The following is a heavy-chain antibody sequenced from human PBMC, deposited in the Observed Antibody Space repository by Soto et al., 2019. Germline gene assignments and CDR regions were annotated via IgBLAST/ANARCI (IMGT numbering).Heavy chain of an antibody. D-gene: IGHD2-8*02. CDR2: STGSGDSI. CDR1: AFSFSSYG. J-gene: IGHJ3*02. V-gene: IGHV3-23*01. Sequence: EVQLLESGGGLVQPGGSLRLSCAASAFSFSSYGMSWVRQAPGKGLEWVSHSTGSGDSIDYADSVKGRFTISRDNSKNTLFLQMNSLRVEDTAIYFCAKSHRFCTGGSCGAFDTWGQGTMVTAS. CDR3: AKSHRFCTGGSCGAFDT.